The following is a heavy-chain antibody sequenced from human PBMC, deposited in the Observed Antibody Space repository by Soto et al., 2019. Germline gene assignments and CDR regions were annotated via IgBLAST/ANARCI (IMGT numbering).Heavy chain of an antibody. J-gene: IGHJ5*02. CDR2: IYYSGST. CDR3: ASLKLGYSTFDP. D-gene: IGHD5-18*01. V-gene: IGHV4-30-4*01. Sequence: LSLTCTVSGGSISSGDYYWSWIRQPPGKGLERIGYIYYSGSTYYNPSLKSRVTISVDTSKNQFSLKLSSVTAADTAVYYCASLKLGYSTFDPWGQGTLVTVSS. CDR1: GGSISSGDYY.